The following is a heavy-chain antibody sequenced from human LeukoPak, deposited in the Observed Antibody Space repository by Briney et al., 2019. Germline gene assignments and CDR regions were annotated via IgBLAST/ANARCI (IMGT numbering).Heavy chain of an antibody. V-gene: IGHV4-39*01. D-gene: IGHD1-26*01. CDR1: GGSVSSSYNY. J-gene: IGHJ4*02. CDR3: ARRRLVGDTMDFDL. CDR2: IYYSGST. Sequence: PSETLSLTCTVSGGSVSSSYNYWAWIRQPPGKGLEWIANIYYSGSTYYNPSLKSRATISEDTSKNQFSLKLRSVTAADTAVYYCARRRLVGDTMDFDLWGQGTLVTVSS.